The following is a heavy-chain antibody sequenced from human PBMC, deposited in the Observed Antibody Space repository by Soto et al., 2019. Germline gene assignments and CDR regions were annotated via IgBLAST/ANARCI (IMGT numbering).Heavy chain of an antibody. CDR2: IIPIFGTA. CDR1: GGTFSSYA. CDR3: ARVEYYDSSGYYPPPGGMDV. Sequence: ASVKVSCKASGGTFSSYAISWVRQAPGQGLEWMGGIIPIFGTANYAQKFQGRVTITADESTSTAYMELSSLRSEDTAVYYCARVEYYDSSGYYPPPGGMDVWGQGTTVTVSS. D-gene: IGHD3-22*01. J-gene: IGHJ6*02. V-gene: IGHV1-69*13.